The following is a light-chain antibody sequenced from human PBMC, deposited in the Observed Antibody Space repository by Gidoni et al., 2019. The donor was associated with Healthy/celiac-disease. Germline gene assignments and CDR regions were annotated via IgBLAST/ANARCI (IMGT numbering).Light chain of an antibody. CDR2: LGS. Sequence: VMTQSSLSLPVTPGEPASISCRSSQSLLHSNGYNYLDWYLQKPGQSPQLLIYLGSNRASGVPDRFSGSGSGTDFTLKISGVEAEDVGVYYCMQALQTPRTFGQGTKLEIK. CDR1: QSLLHSNGYNY. J-gene: IGKJ2*01. V-gene: IGKV2-28*01. CDR3: MQALQTPRT.